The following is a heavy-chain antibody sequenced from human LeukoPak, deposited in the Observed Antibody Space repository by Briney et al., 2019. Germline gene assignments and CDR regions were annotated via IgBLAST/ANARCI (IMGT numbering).Heavy chain of an antibody. D-gene: IGHD5-24*01. V-gene: IGHV3-23*01. J-gene: IGHJ4*02. Sequence: GGSLRLSCAASGFTFSIYAMSWVRQAPGKGLERVSAISGSGGSTYYADSVKGRFTISRDNSKNTLYLQMNSLRAEDTAVYYCAKDPEDGYNYNYWGQGTLVTVSS. CDR2: ISGSGGST. CDR3: AKDPEDGYNYNY. CDR1: GFTFSIYA.